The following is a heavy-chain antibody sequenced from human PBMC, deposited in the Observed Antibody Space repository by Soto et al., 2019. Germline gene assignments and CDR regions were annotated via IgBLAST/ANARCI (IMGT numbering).Heavy chain of an antibody. CDR2: ISGSGFKK. J-gene: IGHJ5*02. CDR1: GFIFEDFG. Sequence: GSLRLSCAASGFIFEDFGMSWVRQAPGKGLEWISSISGSGFKKYYADSVKGRFTISRDNSKSTVYLELNNLSAEDTAVYHCAKNQGVELVPLATVDWFDPWGQGSVVTVSS. D-gene: IGHD1-26*01. CDR3: AKNQGVELVPLATVDWFDP. V-gene: IGHV3-23*01.